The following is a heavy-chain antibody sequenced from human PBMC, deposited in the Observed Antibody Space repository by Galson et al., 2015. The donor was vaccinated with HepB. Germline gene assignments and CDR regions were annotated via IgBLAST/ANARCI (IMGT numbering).Heavy chain of an antibody. J-gene: IGHJ6*03. CDR3: AKVVGYCTSTTCWGYMDV. CDR1: GFTLRNPT. D-gene: IGHD2-2*01. CDR2: ISGSGGST. Sequence: SLRLSCPASGFTLRNPTMPWVGQAQGKELEWVPVISGSGGSTSHAATVKGRFTISRDSSKNTLYLQMNSLRAEDTAVYYCAKVVGYCTSTTCWGYMDVWGKGTTVTVSS. V-gene: IGHV3-23*01.